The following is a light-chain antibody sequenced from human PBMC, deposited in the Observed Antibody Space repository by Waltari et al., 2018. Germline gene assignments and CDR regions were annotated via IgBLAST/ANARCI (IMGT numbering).Light chain of an antibody. CDR3: QQYNNWPGT. J-gene: IGKJ1*01. Sequence: ETVMTQSPATLSVSPGERATLSCRASQSVSSNLAWYRQKPGQAPRLLIYGASTRATGVPARFSGRGSGTDFTLTISSLQSEDFAVYYCQQYNNWPGTFGQGTKVEIK. CDR1: QSVSSN. CDR2: GAS. V-gene: IGKV3-15*01.